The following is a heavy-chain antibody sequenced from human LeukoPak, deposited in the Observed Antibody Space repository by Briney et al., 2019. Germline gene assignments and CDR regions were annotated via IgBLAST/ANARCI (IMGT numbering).Heavy chain of an antibody. CDR2: ISSSGSTI. CDR1: GFTFSSYE. J-gene: IGHJ4*02. V-gene: IGHV3-48*03. D-gene: IGHD2-15*01. CDR3: ASDAPGVSYWPSVNSKTFDY. Sequence: PSGGSLGLSCAASGFTFSSYEMNWVRQAPGKGLEWVSYISSSGSTIYYADSVKGRFTISRDNAKNSLYLQMNSLRAEDTAVYYCASDAPGVSYWPSVNSKTFDYWGQGTLVTVSS.